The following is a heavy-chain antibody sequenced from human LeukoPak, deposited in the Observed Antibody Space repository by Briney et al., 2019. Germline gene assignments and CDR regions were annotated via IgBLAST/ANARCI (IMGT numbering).Heavy chain of an antibody. CDR3: ASSGYYSYWFDP. D-gene: IGHD3-22*01. CDR2: IYYSGST. Sequence: SETLSLTCTVSGGSISSYYWSWIRQPPGKGLEWIGYIYYSGSTNYNPSLKSRVTISVDTSKNQFSLKLSSVAAADTAVYYCASSGYYSYWFDPWGQGTLVTVS. J-gene: IGHJ5*02. V-gene: IGHV4-59*01. CDR1: GGSISSYY.